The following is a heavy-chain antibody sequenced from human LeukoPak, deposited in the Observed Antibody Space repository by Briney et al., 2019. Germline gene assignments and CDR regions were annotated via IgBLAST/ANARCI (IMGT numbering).Heavy chain of an antibody. J-gene: IGHJ3*02. D-gene: IGHD3-22*01. CDR1: GYTFTNYA. Sequence: ASVKVSCKASGYTFTNYAMNWVRQAPGQGLEWMGWINTNTGNPTYAQGFTGRFVFSLDTSVSTAYLQISSLKAEDTAVYYCARGGTSNYYDSSGYLDAFDIWGQGTMVTVSS. CDR2: INTNTGNP. V-gene: IGHV7-4-1*02. CDR3: ARGGTSNYYDSSGYLDAFDI.